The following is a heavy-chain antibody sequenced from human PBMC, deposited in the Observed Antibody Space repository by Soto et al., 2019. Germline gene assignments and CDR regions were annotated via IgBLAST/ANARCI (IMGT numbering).Heavy chain of an antibody. CDR2: IYYSGST. V-gene: IGHV4-39*01. J-gene: IGHJ3*02. Sequence: SETLSLTCTVSGGSISSSSYYWGWIRQPPGKGLEWIGSIYYSGSTYYNPSLKSRVTISVDTSKNQFSLKLSSVTAADTAVYYCARHDTGTWYDILTGHQAQDAFDICGQGTMVTVSS. D-gene: IGHD3-9*01. CDR1: GGSISSSSYY. CDR3: ARHDTGTWYDILTGHQAQDAFDI.